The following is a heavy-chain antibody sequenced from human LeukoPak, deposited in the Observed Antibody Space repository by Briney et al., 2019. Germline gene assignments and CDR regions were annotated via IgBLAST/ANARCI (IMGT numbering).Heavy chain of an antibody. V-gene: IGHV3-74*01. J-gene: IGHJ4*02. CDR1: GFTFSGYW. Sequence: PGGSLRLSCAASGFTFSGYWMHWVRQAPGKGLVWVSRINSDGSSTSYADSVKGRFTISRDNAKNTLYLQMNSLRAEDTAVYYCASSRLIAAAGIGYWGQGTLVTVSS. CDR3: ASSRLIAAAGIGY. D-gene: IGHD6-13*01. CDR2: INSDGSST.